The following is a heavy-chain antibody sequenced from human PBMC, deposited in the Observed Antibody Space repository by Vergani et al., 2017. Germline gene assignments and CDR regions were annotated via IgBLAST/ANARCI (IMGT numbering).Heavy chain of an antibody. J-gene: IGHJ4*02. Sequence: EVQLLESGGGLVQPGGSLRLSCAASGFTFSSYAMSWVRQAPGKGLEWVSVIYSGGSSTYYADSVKGRFTISRDNSKNTLYLQMNSLSAEDTAVYYCAKEETEYSSSQRYFDSEEYYFDYWGQGTLVTVSS. CDR3: AKEETEYSSSQRYFDSEEYYFDY. D-gene: IGHD6-6*01. V-gene: IGHV3-23*03. CDR2: IYSGGSST. CDR1: GFTFSSYA.